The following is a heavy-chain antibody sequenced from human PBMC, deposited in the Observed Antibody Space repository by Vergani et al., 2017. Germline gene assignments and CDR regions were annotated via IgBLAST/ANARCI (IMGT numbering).Heavy chain of an antibody. J-gene: IGHJ5*01. D-gene: IGHD3-3*01. V-gene: IGHV3-30*18. CDR1: GCTFSSYG. Sequence: QVQLVESGGGVVQPGRSLRLSCAASGCTFSSYGMHWVRQAPGRGLEWVTVISYDGSNMYYVDSVKGRFTISRDNPKNTLYLQMNSLRPEDTAMYYCAKDQSGFWSGCDSWGQGTLVTVSS. CDR3: AKDQSGFWSGCDS. CDR2: ISYDGSNM.